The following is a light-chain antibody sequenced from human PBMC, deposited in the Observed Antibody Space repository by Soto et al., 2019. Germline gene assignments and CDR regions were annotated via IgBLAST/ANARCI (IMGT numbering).Light chain of an antibody. Sequence: EIVMTQSPATLSVTPGERATLSCRASQSVSSNLAWYQQKPGQAPRLLIYGASSRATGIPDRFSGSGSGTDFTLTISRLEPEDFAVYYCQQYGGSPRTFGQGTRLEI. CDR2: GAS. CDR3: QQYGGSPRT. CDR1: QSVSSN. V-gene: IGKV3-20*01. J-gene: IGKJ5*01.